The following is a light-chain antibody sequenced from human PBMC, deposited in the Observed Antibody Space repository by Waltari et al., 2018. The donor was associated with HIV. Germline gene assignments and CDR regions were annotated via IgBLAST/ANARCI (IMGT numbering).Light chain of an antibody. J-gene: IGLJ3*02. CDR3: ETWDHNIRV. Sequence: QPVLTQSSSASASLGSSVKLTCTLSRGYSSYIIAWPQQQPGKAPRYLMKLEGNGDYNKGSGVPDRFSGSSSGADRYLTMSNVQSEDEADYYCETWDHNIRVFGGGTKLTVL. CDR1: RGYSSYI. CDR2: LEGNGDY. V-gene: IGLV4-60*03.